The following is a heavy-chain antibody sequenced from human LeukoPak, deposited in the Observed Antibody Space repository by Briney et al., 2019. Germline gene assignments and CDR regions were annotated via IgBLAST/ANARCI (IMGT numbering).Heavy chain of an antibody. Sequence: GGSLRLSCAASGFTFDNYPMHWVRQAPGKGPEWVSGICRNSGCLGYADSVKGRFTISRDDAKNSLYLQINSLRAEDTALYYCAKEGPSSSGYRPLDSWGQGTWSPSPQ. J-gene: IGHJ4*02. D-gene: IGHD3-22*01. CDR3: AKEGPSSSGYRPLDS. CDR2: ICRNSGCL. V-gene: IGHV3-9*01. CDR1: GFTFDNYP.